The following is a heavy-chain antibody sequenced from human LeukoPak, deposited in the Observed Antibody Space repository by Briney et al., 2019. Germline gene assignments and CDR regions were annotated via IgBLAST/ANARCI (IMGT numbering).Heavy chain of an antibody. CDR1: GFTFSSYS. D-gene: IGHD3-3*01. CDR2: ISSSSSSTI. V-gene: IGHV3-48*02. J-gene: IGHJ6*02. CDR3: ARDLSYYDFWSGYQGMDV. Sequence: PGGSLRLSCAASGFTFSSYSMNWVRQAPGKGLEWVPYISSSSSSTIYYADSVKGRSTISRDNAKNSLYLQMNSLRDEDTAVYYCARDLSYYDFWSGYQGMDVWGQGTTVTVSS.